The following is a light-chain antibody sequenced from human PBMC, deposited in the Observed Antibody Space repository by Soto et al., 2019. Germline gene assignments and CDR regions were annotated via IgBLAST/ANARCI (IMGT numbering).Light chain of an antibody. CDR2: EVS. CDR3: SSYGGSNTVV. CDR1: SSDVGGYNY. J-gene: IGLJ2*01. Sequence: QSALTQPPSASGSPGQSVTISCTGSSSDVGGYNYVSWYQQHPGKAPKLMIYEVSKRPSGVTDSLSGSKSGNTASLTVSGRQAEDEADYYCSSYGGSNTVVFGGGTKLTVL. V-gene: IGLV2-8*01.